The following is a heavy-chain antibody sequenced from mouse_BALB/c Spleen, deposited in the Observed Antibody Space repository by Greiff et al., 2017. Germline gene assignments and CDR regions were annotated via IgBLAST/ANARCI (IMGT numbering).Heavy chain of an antibody. V-gene: IGHV5-17*02. J-gene: IGHJ2*01. CDR3: ARGGYSFDY. CDR1: GFTFSSFG. Sequence: EVQVVESGGGLVQPGGSRKLSCAASGFTFSSFGMHWVRQAPEKGLEWVAYISSGSSTIYYADTVKGRFTISRDNPKNTLFLQMTSLRSEDTAMYYCARGGYSFDYWGQGTTLTVSS. CDR2: ISSGSSTI. D-gene: IGHD1-2*01.